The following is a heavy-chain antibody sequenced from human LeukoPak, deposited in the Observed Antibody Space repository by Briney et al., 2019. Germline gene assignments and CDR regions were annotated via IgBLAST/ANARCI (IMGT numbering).Heavy chain of an antibody. Sequence: SETLSLTCAVYGGSFSGYYWSWIRQPPGKGLEWIGEINHSGSTNYNPSLKSRVTISVDTSKNQFFLKLSSVTAADTAVYYCARLTEGYYYYYMDVWGKGTTVAVSS. D-gene: IGHD3-9*01. V-gene: IGHV4-34*01. CDR3: ARLTEGYYYYYMDV. CDR2: INHSGST. CDR1: GGSFSGYY. J-gene: IGHJ6*03.